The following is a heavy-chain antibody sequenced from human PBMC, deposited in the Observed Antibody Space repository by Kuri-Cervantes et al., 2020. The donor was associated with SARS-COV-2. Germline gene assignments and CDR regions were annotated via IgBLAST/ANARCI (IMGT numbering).Heavy chain of an antibody. Sequence: SVKVSCKACGDTFTYRFLHWVRQAPGQAPEWMGWITPFNGNTKYAQKFQDRVTITRDRSMNTAYMELSSLRSEDTAMYYCARSGPGAISREDGALDIWGQGTIVTVPS. CDR1: GDTFTYRF. J-gene: IGHJ3*02. D-gene: IGHD4/OR15-4a*01. CDR3: ARSGPGAISREDGALDI. CDR2: ITPFNGNT. V-gene: IGHV1-45*02.